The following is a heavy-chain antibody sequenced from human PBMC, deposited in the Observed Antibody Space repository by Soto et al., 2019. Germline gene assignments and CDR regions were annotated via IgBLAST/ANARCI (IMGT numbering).Heavy chain of an antibody. CDR3: ARVGGKITIGGVIGDPFDY. CDR2: MSISSSYT. J-gene: IGHJ4*02. V-gene: IGHV3-11*05. CDR1: GFTCSACY. D-gene: IGHD3-16*02. Sequence: GALRPAERAFGFTCSACYTRCHRKATGKLLEWVSYMSISSSYTNYADSVKGRFTISRDNAKNSLYLQMNSLRAEDTAVYYCARVGGKITIGGVIGDPFDYWGQGTLVTVSS.